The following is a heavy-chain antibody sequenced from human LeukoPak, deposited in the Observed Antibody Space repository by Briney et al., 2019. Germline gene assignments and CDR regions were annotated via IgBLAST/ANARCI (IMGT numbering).Heavy chain of an antibody. V-gene: IGHV1-46*03. D-gene: IGHD2-2*01. CDR1: GYTFTSYY. CDR2: INPSGGST. CDR3: ARTYCSSTSCSSFDY. J-gene: IGHJ4*02. Sequence: ASVKVSCKASGYTFTSYYMHWVRQAPGQGLEWMGIINPSGGSTSYAQKFQGIVTMTRDTSTSTVYMELSSLRSEDTAVYYCARTYCSSTSCSSFDYWGQGTLVTVSS.